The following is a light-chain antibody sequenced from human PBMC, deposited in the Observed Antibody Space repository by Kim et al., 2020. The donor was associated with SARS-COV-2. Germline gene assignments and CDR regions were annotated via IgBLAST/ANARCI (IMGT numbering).Light chain of an antibody. CDR3: MQALQTPYT. Sequence: DIVMTQSPLSLPVTPGEPASMSCRSSQNLPLSNGYIYLDWYLQKPGQSPQLLIYWGSHRASGVPDRFSGSASGTEFTLKISRVEAEDVGVYYCMQALQTPYTFGQGTKLEI. V-gene: IGKV2-28*01. CDR2: WGS. J-gene: IGKJ2*01. CDR1: QNLPLSNGYIY.